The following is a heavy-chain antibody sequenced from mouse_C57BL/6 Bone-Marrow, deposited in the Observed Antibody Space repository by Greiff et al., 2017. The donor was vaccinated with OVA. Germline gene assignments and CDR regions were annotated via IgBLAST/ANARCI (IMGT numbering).Heavy chain of an antibody. CDR2: ISSGGSYT. D-gene: IGHD3-3*01. V-gene: IGHV5-6*01. J-gene: IGHJ2*01. CDR1: GFTFSSYG. CDR3: ARHPGTSFDD. Sequence: EVKLQESGGDLVKPGGSLKLSCAASGFTFSSYGMSWVRQTPDKRLEWVATISSGGSYTYYPDSVKGRFTISRDNAKNTLYLQMSSLKSEDTAMYYCARHPGTSFDDWGQGTTLTVSS.